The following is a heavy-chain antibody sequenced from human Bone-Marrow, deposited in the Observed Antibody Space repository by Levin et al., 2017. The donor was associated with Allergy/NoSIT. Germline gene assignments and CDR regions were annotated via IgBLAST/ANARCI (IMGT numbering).Heavy chain of an antibody. CDR2: ISSSSGYK. Sequence: GESLKISCAASGFTFSSYSMNWVRQAPGKGLEWVSSISSSSGYKYYADSVKGRFTISRDNAKNSLYLQMNSLRAEDTAVYYCARDYYYDSSGYYTGAFDIWGQGTMVTVSS. J-gene: IGHJ3*02. V-gene: IGHV3-21*01. D-gene: IGHD3-22*01. CDR3: ARDYYYDSSGYYTGAFDI. CDR1: GFTFSSYS.